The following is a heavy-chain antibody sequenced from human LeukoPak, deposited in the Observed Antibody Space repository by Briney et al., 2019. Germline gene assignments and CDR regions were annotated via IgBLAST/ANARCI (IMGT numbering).Heavy chain of an antibody. Sequence: ASVKVSCKTSGYTFSNFGINWVRQAPEQGLEWMGWISDNNDNPNYGQKFQGRFTVTTDSSTSTAYMELRNLRFDDTAVYYCARDGTSTDDYWGQGTLVTVSS. CDR1: GYTFSNFG. CDR2: ISDNNDNP. J-gene: IGHJ4*02. V-gene: IGHV1-18*01. CDR3: ARDGTSTDDY. D-gene: IGHD2-2*01.